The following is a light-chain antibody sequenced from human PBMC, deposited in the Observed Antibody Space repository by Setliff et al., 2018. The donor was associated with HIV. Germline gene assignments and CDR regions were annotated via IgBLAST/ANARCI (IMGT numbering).Light chain of an antibody. CDR2: DVS. V-gene: IGLV2-14*03. Sequence: QSALAQPASVSGSPGQSITISCTGTTSDVGAYDYVSWYQQHPGKAPRLLIYDVSVRSLGVSRRFSGSKSGNTASLTISGLQTEDEADYYCASYTSSSTPYVFGTGTKVTVL. J-gene: IGLJ1*01. CDR3: ASYTSSSTPYV. CDR1: TSDVGAYDY.